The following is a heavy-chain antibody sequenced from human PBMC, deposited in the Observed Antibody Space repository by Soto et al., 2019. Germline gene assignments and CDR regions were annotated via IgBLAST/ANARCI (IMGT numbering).Heavy chain of an antibody. J-gene: IGHJ6*03. CDR2: INSDGSST. CDR3: ARVLQHSSGWLNYYYYYYMDV. V-gene: IGHV3-74*01. Sequence: GGSLRLSCAASGFTFSSYWMHWVRQAPGKGLVWVSRINSDGSSTSYADSVKGRFTISRDNAKNTLYLQMNSLRAEDTAVYYCARVLQHSSGWLNYYYYYYMDVWGKGTTVTVSS. D-gene: IGHD6-19*01. CDR1: GFTFSSYW.